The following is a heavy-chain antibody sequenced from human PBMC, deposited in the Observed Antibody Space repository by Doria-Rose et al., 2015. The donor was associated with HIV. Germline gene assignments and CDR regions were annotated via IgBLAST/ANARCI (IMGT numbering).Heavy chain of an antibody. J-gene: IGHJ6*01. Sequence: QVVETRGGVVQPGGSPKLSCAASEFTFSTYAMSWIRQTPERRLEWVASISSAGSTYYPDSVKGRFTISRDNARNILYLQMSSLRSEDTAMYYCTRGGNPRGLCYYAMDYWGQGTSVTVSS. D-gene: IGHD3-16*01. CDR3: TRGGNPRGLCYYAMDY. CDR1: EFTFSTYA. V-gene: IGHV3-48*01. CDR2: ISSAGST.